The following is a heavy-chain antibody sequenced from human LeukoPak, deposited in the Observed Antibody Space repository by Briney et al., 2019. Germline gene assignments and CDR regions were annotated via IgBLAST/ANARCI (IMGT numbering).Heavy chain of an antibody. Sequence: GGSLRLSCAASGFTFSSYDMNWVRQAPGKGLEWVSSISSSSNYIHYADSVKGRFTISRDNAKNSLYLQMNSLRAEDTAVHFCARGTLGAWGWWGQGTLVTVSS. V-gene: IGHV3-21*01. D-gene: IGHD6-19*01. CDR2: ISSSSNYI. J-gene: IGHJ4*02. CDR3: ARGTLGAWGW. CDR1: GFTFSSYD.